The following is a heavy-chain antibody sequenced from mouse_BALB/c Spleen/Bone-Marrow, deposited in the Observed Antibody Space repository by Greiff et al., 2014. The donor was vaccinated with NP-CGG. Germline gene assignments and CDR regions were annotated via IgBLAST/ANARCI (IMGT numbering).Heavy chain of an antibody. CDR3: AKLNWDEGDY. V-gene: IGHV2-6-5*01. D-gene: IGHD4-1*01. J-gene: IGHJ2*01. Sequence: VQLVESGPGLVAPSQSLSITCTVSGFSLTDYGVSWIRQPPGKGLEWLGVIWGGGITYYNSPLKSRLSISKDNSKSQVFLRMYSLQTDDTAMYYCAKLNWDEGDYWGQGTTLTVSS. CDR2: IWGGGIT. CDR1: GFSLTDYG.